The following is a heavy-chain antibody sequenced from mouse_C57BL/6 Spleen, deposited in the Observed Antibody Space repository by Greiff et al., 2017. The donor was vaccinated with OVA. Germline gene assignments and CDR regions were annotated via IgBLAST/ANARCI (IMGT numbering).Heavy chain of an antibody. CDR2: ISYDGSN. D-gene: IGHD1-1*01. J-gene: IGHJ4*01. CDR3: AKYYGSSDYAMDY. Sequence: VQLQQSGPGLVKPSQSLSLTCSVTGYSITSGYYWNWIRQFPGNKLEWMGYISYDGSNNYNPSLKNRISITRDTSKNQFFLKLNSVTTEDTATYYCAKYYGSSDYAMDYWGQGTSVTVSS. CDR1: GYSITSGYY. V-gene: IGHV3-6*01.